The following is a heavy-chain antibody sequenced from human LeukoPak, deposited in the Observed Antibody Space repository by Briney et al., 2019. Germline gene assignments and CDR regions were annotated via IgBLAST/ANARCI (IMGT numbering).Heavy chain of an antibody. V-gene: IGHV4-59*08. D-gene: IGHD6-19*01. CDR1: GGSISSYY. Sequence: SETLSLTCTVSGGSISSYYWSWIRKPPGKGLEWIGYIYYSGSTNYNPSLKSRVTISVDTSKNQFSLQLSSVTAADTAVYYCARRGRYSSGWYYFDYWGQGTLVTVSS. CDR2: IYYSGST. CDR3: ARRGRYSSGWYYFDY. J-gene: IGHJ4*02.